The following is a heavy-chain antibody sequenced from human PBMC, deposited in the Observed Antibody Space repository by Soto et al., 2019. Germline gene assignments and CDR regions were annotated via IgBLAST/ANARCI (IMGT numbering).Heavy chain of an antibody. CDR3: ARDEKNWAKFDY. CDR1: GYTFSDYG. Sequence: QVQLVQSGAEVKKPGASVKVSCKASGYTFSDYGISWVRQAPGQGPEWMGWISGHNGVTNSAPRHQGRVTMTTDTSTSTAYMELRSLTSDDTAVYYCARDEKNWAKFDYWGQGTLVTVAS. V-gene: IGHV1-18*01. D-gene: IGHD3-16*01. CDR2: ISGHNGVT. J-gene: IGHJ4*02.